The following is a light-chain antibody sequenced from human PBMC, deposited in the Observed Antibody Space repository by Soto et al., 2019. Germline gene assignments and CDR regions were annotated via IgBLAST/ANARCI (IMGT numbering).Light chain of an antibody. Sequence: EIVLTQSPGTLSLSPGERATLSCRASQSLSSNYLAWYQQKPGQAPRLLIYRASTRATGIPARFSGSGSGTEFTLTISSLQSEDVATYYCQRYNTAPLFGQGTKVDIK. CDR3: QRYNTAPL. CDR1: QSLSSN. V-gene: IGKV3-15*01. CDR2: RAS. J-gene: IGKJ1*01.